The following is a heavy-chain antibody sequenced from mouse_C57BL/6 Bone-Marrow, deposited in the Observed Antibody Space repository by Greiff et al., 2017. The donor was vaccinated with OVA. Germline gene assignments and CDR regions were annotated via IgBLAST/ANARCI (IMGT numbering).Heavy chain of an antibody. J-gene: IGHJ4*01. CDR2: INPSNGGT. CDR1: GYTFTSYW. D-gene: IGHD3-2*02. CDR3: ARDSSGYPSYAMDY. Sequence: QVQLQQPGTELVKPGASVKLSCKASGYTFTSYWMHWVKQRPGQGLEWIGNINPSNGGTNYNEKFKSKATLTVDKSSSTAYMQLSSLTSEDSAVDDYARDSSGYPSYAMDYWGQGTSVTVSS. V-gene: IGHV1-53*01.